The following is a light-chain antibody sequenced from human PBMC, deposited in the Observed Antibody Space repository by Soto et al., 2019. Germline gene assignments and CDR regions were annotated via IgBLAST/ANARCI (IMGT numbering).Light chain of an antibody. CDR2: GAS. V-gene: IGKV3-20*01. CDR1: QSVSSNY. CDR3: QQYGTSPFT. Sequence: EIVLTQSPGTLSLSPGERATLSCRASQSVSSNYLTWYQQKPGQAPRLLIYGASSRATGIPDRFSGSGSGNDFTLTISRLEPEDSAVYYCQQYGTSPFTFGPGTKVDIK. J-gene: IGKJ3*01.